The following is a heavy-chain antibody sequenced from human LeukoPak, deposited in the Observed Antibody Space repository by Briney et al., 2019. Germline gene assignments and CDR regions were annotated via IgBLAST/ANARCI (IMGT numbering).Heavy chain of an antibody. CDR2: ISGSGGST. D-gene: IGHD3-10*01. V-gene: IGHV3-23*01. J-gene: IGHJ4*02. CDR1: GFTFSSYA. CDR3: AKVGFGELPQERIDC. Sequence: PGVSLRLSCAASGFTFSSYAMSWVRQAPGKGLEWVSAISGSGGSTYYADSVKGRFTISRDNSKNTLYLQMNSLRAEDTAVYYCAKVGFGELPQERIDCWGQGTLVTVSS.